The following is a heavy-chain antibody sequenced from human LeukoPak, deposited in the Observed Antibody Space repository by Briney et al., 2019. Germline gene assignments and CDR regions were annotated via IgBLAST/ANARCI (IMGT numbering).Heavy chain of an antibody. D-gene: IGHD2-15*01. Sequence: PSGTLSLTCAVYGGSFSGYYWSWIRQPPGKGLEWIGEINHSGSTNYNPSLKSRVTISVDTSKNQFSLKLSSVTAADTAVYYCARFVVVVVAATPRDDYGMDVWGQGTTVTVSS. V-gene: IGHV4-34*01. CDR2: INHSGST. CDR3: ARFVVVVVAATPRDDYGMDV. J-gene: IGHJ6*02. CDR1: GGSFSGYY.